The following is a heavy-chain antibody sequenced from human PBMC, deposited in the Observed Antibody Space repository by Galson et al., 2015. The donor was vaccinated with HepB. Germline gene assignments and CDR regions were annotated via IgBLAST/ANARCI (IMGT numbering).Heavy chain of an antibody. D-gene: IGHD3-22*01. CDR2: ISARSGDT. V-gene: IGHV1-18*01. Sequence: SVKVSCKASGYIFTNYGISWVRQAPGQGLEWMGWISARSGDTNYAQNLQGRVTMTTDTSTSTVYMDLRSLRSDDTAVYYCARDPTRRCCDSNAYPGDMTFEIWGQGTMVTVSS. CDR1: GYIFTNYG. J-gene: IGHJ3*02. CDR3: ARDPTRRCCDSNAYPGDMTFEI.